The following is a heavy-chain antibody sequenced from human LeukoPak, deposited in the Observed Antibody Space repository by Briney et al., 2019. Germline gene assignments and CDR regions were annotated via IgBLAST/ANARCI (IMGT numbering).Heavy chain of an antibody. CDR1: GYTFTDYY. CDR2: INPNSGGT. Sequence: ASVRVSCKASGYTFTDYYMLWVGQAPGQGLEWMGWINPNSGGTNYAQKFQGRVTMTRDTSISTAYMELSRLRSDDTAVYYCARVWFDSSGYPLDYWGQGTLVTVSS. D-gene: IGHD3-22*01. V-gene: IGHV1-2*02. J-gene: IGHJ4*02. CDR3: ARVWFDSSGYPLDY.